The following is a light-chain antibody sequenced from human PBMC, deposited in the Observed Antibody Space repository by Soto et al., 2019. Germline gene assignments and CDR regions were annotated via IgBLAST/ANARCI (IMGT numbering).Light chain of an antibody. CDR3: CSYAGSKGEV. CDR2: EGS. J-gene: IGLJ2*01. Sequence: QLVLTQPASVSGSPGQSITISCTGTSSDVGSYNLVSWYQQHPGKAPKLMIYEGSKRPSGVSNRFSGSKSGNTASLTISGLQAEDEADYYCCSYAGSKGEVFGGGTKLTVL. V-gene: IGLV2-23*01. CDR1: SSDVGSYNL.